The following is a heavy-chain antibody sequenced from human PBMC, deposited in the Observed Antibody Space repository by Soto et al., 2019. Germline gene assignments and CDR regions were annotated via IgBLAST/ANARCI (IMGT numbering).Heavy chain of an antibody. CDR2: IYPGDSDT. CDR3: AASIFYYGMDV. Sequence: GESLKISCKGFGYTFTNYWIGWVRQMPGKCPEWMGIIYPGDSDTKYNPSFQGQVTISADKSITTTYLQWSSLKASDTAIYYCAASIFYYGMDVWGQGTTVTVS. J-gene: IGHJ6*02. CDR1: GYTFTNYW. V-gene: IGHV5-51*01.